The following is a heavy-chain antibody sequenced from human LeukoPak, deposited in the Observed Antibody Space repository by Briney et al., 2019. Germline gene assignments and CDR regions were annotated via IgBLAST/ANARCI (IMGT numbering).Heavy chain of an antibody. Sequence: ASVKVSCTASVYTFSTYGIAWVRQAPGQGLEWMGWISGYNGNTNYAQKFQGRVTMTTDTTTTTAYMELRSLRSDDTAVYYCARDGYFDYWGQGTLVTVSS. V-gene: IGHV1-18*01. CDR3: ARDGYFDY. CDR2: ISGYNGNT. J-gene: IGHJ4*02. CDR1: VYTFSTYG.